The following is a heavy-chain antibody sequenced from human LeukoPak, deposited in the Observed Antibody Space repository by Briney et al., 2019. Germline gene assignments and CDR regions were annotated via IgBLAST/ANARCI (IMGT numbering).Heavy chain of an antibody. V-gene: IGHV3-30*03. CDR2: ISYDGSNK. CDR1: GFTFSSYG. J-gene: IGHJ4*02. D-gene: IGHD1-26*01. CDR3: ARRVGASDY. Sequence: PGRSLRLSCAASGFTFSSYGMHWVRQAPGKGLEWVAVISYDGSNKYYADSVKGRFTISRDNSKNTLYLQMNSLRAEDTAVYYCARRVGASDYWGQGTLVTVSS.